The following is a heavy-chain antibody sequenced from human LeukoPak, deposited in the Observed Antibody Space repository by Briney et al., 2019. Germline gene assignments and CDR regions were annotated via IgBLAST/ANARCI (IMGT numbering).Heavy chain of an antibody. CDR2: INPNSGGT. J-gene: IGHJ6*03. V-gene: IGHV1-2*02. Sequence: ASVKVSCKASGYTFTNYVIIWVRQAPGQGLEWMGWINPNSGGTNYAQKFQGRVTMTRDTSISTAYMELSRLRSDDTAVYYCAREYSSPFLYYYYMDVWGKGTTVTVSS. CDR3: AREYSSPFLYYYYMDV. CDR1: GYTFTNYV. D-gene: IGHD6-13*01.